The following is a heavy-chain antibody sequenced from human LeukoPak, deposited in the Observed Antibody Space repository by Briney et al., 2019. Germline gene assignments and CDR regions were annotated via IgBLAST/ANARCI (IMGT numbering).Heavy chain of an antibody. J-gene: IGHJ4*02. CDR3: ASSGRGYSGYDSGFDY. CDR1: GGTFSSYA. Sequence: GASVKVSCKASGGTFSSYAISWVRQAPGQGLEWMGGIIPIFGTANYAQKFQGRVTITTDESTSTAYMELSSLRSEDTAVYYCASSGRGYSGYDSGFDYRGQGTLVTVSS. CDR2: IIPIFGTA. V-gene: IGHV1-69*05. D-gene: IGHD5-12*01.